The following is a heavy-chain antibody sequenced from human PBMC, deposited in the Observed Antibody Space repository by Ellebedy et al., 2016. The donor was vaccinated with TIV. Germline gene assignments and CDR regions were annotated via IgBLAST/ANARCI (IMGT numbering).Heavy chain of an antibody. V-gene: IGHV3-21*06. D-gene: IGHD6-13*01. CDR1: GFTFSSYS. CDR2: ISRSSTYT. J-gene: IGHJ4*02. CDR3: AKGPSRGAAAAKY. Sequence: GESLKISXAASGFTFSSYSLNWVRQAPGKGLEWVASISRSSTYTFYSDSVKGRFTISRDNAENSVYLQMNSLRGEDTAVYYCAKGPSRGAAAAKYWGQGTLVTVSS.